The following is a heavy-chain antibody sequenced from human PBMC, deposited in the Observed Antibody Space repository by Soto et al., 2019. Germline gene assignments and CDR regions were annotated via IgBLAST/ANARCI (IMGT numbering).Heavy chain of an antibody. V-gene: IGHV3-33*01. CDR1: GFTFSSYG. CDR2: IWYDGSNK. D-gene: IGHD6-19*01. Sequence: QVQLVESGGGVVQPGRSLRLSSAASGFTFSSYGMHWVRQAPGKGLEWVAVIWYDGSNKYYADSVKGRFTISRDNSKNTLYLQMNSLRAEDTAVYYCATSPGIAVAWGQGTLVTVSS. CDR3: ATSPGIAVA. J-gene: IGHJ4*02.